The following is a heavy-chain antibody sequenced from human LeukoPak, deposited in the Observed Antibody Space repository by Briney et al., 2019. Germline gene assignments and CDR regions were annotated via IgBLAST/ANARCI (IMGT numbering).Heavy chain of an antibody. Sequence: ASVKVSCKASGYTFTSYGVSWVRQAPGQGLEWMGWISAYNGNTNYAQKLQGRVTMTRDTSTSTAYMELRSLRSDDTAVYYCASSKRQWLVPDDYWGQGTLVTVSS. CDR1: GYTFTSYG. CDR3: ASSKRQWLVPDDY. CDR2: ISAYNGNT. J-gene: IGHJ4*02. V-gene: IGHV1-18*01. D-gene: IGHD6-19*01.